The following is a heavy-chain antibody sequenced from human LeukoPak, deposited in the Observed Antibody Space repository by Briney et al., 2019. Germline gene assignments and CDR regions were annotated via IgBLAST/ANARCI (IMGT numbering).Heavy chain of an antibody. D-gene: IGHD3-10*01. V-gene: IGHV4-39*07. CDR3: ARDNPYGSGTDY. CDR2: IYFSGRT. CDR1: GDSISSSSYF. Sequence: SETLSLTCNVSGDSISSSSYFWGWIRQPPGKGLEWIESIYFSGRTYYNMSLKSRVIISIDTSKNQFSLKVNSVTAADTAVYYCARDNPYGSGTDYWGQGSLVTVSS. J-gene: IGHJ4*02.